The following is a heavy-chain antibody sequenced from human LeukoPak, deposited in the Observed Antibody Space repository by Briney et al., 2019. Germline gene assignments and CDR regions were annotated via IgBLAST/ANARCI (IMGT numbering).Heavy chain of an antibody. J-gene: IGHJ6*02. CDR2: IKHDGSEK. CDR3: ARTPHISTAVAYSYGMDV. CDR1: GFRFRNFW. V-gene: IGHV3-7*01. D-gene: IGHD2-21*01. Sequence: GGSLRLSCAASGFRFRNFWMTWVRQASGKGLEWVGNIKHDGSEKYYVDSVKGRFTISRDNANNSLYLQMNSLRAEDTALYFCARTPHISTAVAYSYGMDVWGQGTTVTVSS.